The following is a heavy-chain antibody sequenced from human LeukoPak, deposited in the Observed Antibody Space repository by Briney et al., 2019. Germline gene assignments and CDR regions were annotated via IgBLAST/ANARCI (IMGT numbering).Heavy chain of an antibody. CDR3: ARPRDTAIDWYFDL. Sequence: ASVKVSCKASGYTFTSYGISWVRQAPGQGLEWMGWISAYNGNTNYAQKLQGRVTMTTDTSTSTAYMELRSLRSDDTAVYYCARPRDTAIDWYFDLWGRGTLVTVSS. CDR1: GYTFTSYG. V-gene: IGHV1-18*01. D-gene: IGHD5-18*01. J-gene: IGHJ2*01. CDR2: ISAYNGNT.